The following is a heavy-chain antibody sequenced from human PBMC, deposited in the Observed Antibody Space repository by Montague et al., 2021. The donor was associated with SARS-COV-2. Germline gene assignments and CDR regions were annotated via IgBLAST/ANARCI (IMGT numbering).Heavy chain of an antibody. J-gene: IGHJ4*02. CDR3: ARAPSGRLFDY. D-gene: IGHD3-10*01. CDR2: SGST. V-gene: IGHV4-59*01. Sequence: SGSTDYNPSLKSRVTISVDTSKNQFSLKLSSVTAADTAVYYCARAPSGRLFDYWGQGTLFTVSS.